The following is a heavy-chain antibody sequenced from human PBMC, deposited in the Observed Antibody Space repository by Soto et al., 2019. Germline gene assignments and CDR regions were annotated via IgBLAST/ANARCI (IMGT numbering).Heavy chain of an antibody. CDR2: INSDGSNT. V-gene: IGHV3-74*01. J-gene: IGHJ4*02. CDR3: ARGSLVRGVFDY. Sequence: EVQLVESGGGLVQPGGSLRLSCVASGFTFSSYWMHWVRQAPGKGLVWVSHINSDGSNTRYADSVKGRFTISRDNAENTLYLRMNSLRAEDKAVYYCARGSLVRGVFDYWGQGTLITVSS. CDR1: GFTFSSYW. D-gene: IGHD3-10*01.